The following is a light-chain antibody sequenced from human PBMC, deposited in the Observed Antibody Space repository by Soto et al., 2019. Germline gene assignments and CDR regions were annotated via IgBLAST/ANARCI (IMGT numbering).Light chain of an antibody. CDR1: QSVCSN. J-gene: IGKJ3*01. Sequence: EIVMTQSPATLSVSPGEGATLSCRASQSVCSNLAWYQQKPGQAPRLLIYGASTRATGIPARFSGSGSGTEFTLTISSLQSEDSALYYCQHYSSWPTFGPGTKVDIK. CDR2: GAS. CDR3: QHYSSWPT. V-gene: IGKV3-15*01.